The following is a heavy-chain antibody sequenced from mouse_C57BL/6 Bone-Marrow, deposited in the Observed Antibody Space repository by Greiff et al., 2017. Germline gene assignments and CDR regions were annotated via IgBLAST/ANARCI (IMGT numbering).Heavy chain of an antibody. CDR2: ISNLAYSI. CDR3: ARITTVVATDYAMDY. J-gene: IGHJ4*01. D-gene: IGHD1-1*01. V-gene: IGHV5-15*01. Sequence: EVQGVESGGGLVQPGGSLKPSCAASGFTFSDYGMAWVRQAPRKGPEWVAFISNLAYSIYYADTVTGRFTISRENAKNTLYLEMSSLRSEDTAMYYCARITTVVATDYAMDYWGQGTSVTVSS. CDR1: GFTFSDYG.